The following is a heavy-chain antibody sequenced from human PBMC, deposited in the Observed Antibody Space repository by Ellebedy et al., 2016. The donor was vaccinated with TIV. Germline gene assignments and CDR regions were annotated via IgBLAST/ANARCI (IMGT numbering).Heavy chain of an antibody. CDR1: GFTFSSYA. CDR2: ISISGASI. CDR3: AKGGGDYTPYAY. D-gene: IGHD4-11*01. V-gene: IGHV3-48*04. J-gene: IGHJ4*02. Sequence: PGGSLRLSCAASGFTFSSYAMIWVRQAPGKGLEWISYISISGASIHYADSVKGRFTISRDNAKNSLYLQVNSLRAEDTAVYYCAKGGGDYTPYAYWGQGTLVTVSS.